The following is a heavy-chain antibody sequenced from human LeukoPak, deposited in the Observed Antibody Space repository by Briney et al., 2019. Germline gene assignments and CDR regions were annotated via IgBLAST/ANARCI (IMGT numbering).Heavy chain of an antibody. Sequence: SSETLSLTCTVSGGSIYSDDYYWNWIRQSPGKGLEWLGYIYYSGSTHYNPSLKSRLTISIDTSKNQFALKLRSVTAADTAVYYCARSSSVVNLQDTFDIWGQGTTLTVSS. V-gene: IGHV4-30-4*01. CDR3: ARSSSVVNLQDTFDI. J-gene: IGHJ3*02. CDR2: IYYSGST. D-gene: IGHD2-15*01. CDR1: GGSIYSDDYY.